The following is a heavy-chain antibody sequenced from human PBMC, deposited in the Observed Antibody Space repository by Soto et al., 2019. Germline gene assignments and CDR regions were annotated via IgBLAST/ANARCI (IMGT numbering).Heavy chain of an antibody. J-gene: IGHJ4*02. CDR2: ISCSGTTI. Sequence: GGSLRLSCATSGFTFSTNAMGWVRQAPGMGLEFVSLISCSGTTIYYADSVKGRFTISRDNSMNTVSLQMNSLRAEDTAVYYCAKVGYDTFGYYLRSFDCWGQGTLVTVSS. V-gene: IGHV3-23*01. CDR1: GFTFSTNA. D-gene: IGHD2-2*03. CDR3: AKVGYDTFGYYLRSFDC.